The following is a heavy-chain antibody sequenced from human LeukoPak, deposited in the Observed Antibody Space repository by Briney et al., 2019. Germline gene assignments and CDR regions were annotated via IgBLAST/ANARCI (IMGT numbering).Heavy chain of an antibody. J-gene: IGHJ3*02. Sequence: SETLSLTCTVSGGSISSRSYYWGWFRRPPGTGLGWFGNFYFSGSTYSPPSLKSRVTISVDTSKNQFSLTLSSVPAADTAVYYWARLPAPGCSSTSCYAHDAFDIWGQGTMVTVSS. V-gene: IGHV4-39*01. D-gene: IGHD2-2*01. CDR3: ARLPAPGCSSTSCYAHDAFDI. CDR1: GGSISSRSYY. CDR2: FYFSGST.